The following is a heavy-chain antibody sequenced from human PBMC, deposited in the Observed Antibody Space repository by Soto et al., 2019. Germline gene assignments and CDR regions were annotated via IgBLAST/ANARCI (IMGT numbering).Heavy chain of an antibody. CDR2: VYYTGSS. J-gene: IGHJ4*02. CDR3: ASLIRDGYNYLDY. V-gene: IGHV4-31*03. D-gene: IGHD5-12*01. Sequence: SETLSLSCTVSGCYINSGGYYWSWIRQHSGKGLEYIGFVYYTGSSYYNPSLKSRATISVDTSKNQFSLKLSSVTAADTAVYYCASLIRDGYNYLDYWGQGTLVTVS. CDR1: GCYINSGGYY.